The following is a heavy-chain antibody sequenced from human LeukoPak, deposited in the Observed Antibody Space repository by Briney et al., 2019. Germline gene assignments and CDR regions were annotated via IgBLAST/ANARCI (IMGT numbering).Heavy chain of an antibody. CDR1: GYTFTSYY. Sequence: ASVKVSCKASGYTFTSYYMHWVRQAPEQGLEWMGIINPSGGSTSYAQKFQGRVTMTRDTSTSTVYMELSSLRSEDTAVYYCARDEGYYDYVWGSYPSYYWGQGTLVTVSS. CDR3: ARDEGYYDYVWGSYPSYY. V-gene: IGHV1-46*01. D-gene: IGHD3-16*02. J-gene: IGHJ4*02. CDR2: INPSGGST.